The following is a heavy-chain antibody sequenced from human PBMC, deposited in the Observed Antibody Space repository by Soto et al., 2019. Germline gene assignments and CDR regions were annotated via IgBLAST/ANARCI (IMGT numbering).Heavy chain of an antibody. J-gene: IGHJ3*02. CDR3: ARERLGPIVVVPAAMSGTFDI. Sequence: GGSLRLSCAASGFTFSSHWMHWVRQPPGKGLVWVSAISPDGSSTSHADSVKGRFTISRDNTKNTLYLQMGSLRAEDMAVYYCARERLGPIVVVPAAMSGTFDIWGQGTMVTVSS. CDR1: GFTFSSHW. D-gene: IGHD2-2*01. CDR2: ISPDGSST. V-gene: IGHV3-74*01.